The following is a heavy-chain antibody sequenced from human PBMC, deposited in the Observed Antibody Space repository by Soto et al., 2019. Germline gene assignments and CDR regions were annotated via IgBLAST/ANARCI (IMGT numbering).Heavy chain of an antibody. V-gene: IGHV4-59*01. Sequence: SETLSLTCTVSGGSISSYYWSWIRQPPGKGLEWIGYIYYSGSTNYNPSLKSRVTISVDTSKNQFSLKLSSVTAADTAVYYCASNGDYYYMDVWGKGTTVTVSS. J-gene: IGHJ6*03. CDR3: ASNGDYYYMDV. CDR2: IYYSGST. D-gene: IGHD4-17*01. CDR1: GGSISSYY.